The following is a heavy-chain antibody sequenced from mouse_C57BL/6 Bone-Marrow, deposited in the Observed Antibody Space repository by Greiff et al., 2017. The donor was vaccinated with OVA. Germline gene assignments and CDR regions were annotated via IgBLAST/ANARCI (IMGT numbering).Heavy chain of an antibody. CDR1: GFSLTSYG. D-gene: IGHD2-3*01. CDR3: AKIDGYYEGNYAMDY. Sequence: VQLQQSGPGLVQPSQSLSIPCTVSGFSLTSYGVHWVRQSPGKGLEWLGVIWRGGSTDYNAAFMSRLRITKDNSKSQVFFKMNSLQADDTAIYYCAKIDGYYEGNYAMDYWGQGTSVTVSS. CDR2: IWRGGST. J-gene: IGHJ4*01. V-gene: IGHV2-5*01.